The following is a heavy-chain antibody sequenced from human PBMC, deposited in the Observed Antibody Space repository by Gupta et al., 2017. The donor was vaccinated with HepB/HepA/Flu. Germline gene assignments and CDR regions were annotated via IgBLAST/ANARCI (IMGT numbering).Heavy chain of an antibody. CDR2: INPNSGGT. Sequence: QVQVVQSGAAVKKPGASVKVSCQASGYTFTGYYMNWVRQAPGQGLVWMGWINPNSGGTDYAQKFQGRVSMTRDTAISTAYMELKRRRADDTAVYYWARGATMNWGDYSYYMDGWGKGTTVTVSS. J-gene: IGHJ6*03. D-gene: IGHD7-27*01. CDR3: ARGATMNWGDYSYYMDG. CDR1: GYTFTGYY. V-gene: IGHV1-2*02.